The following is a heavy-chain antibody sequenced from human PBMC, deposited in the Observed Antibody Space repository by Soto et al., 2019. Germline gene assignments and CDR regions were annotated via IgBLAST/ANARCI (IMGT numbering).Heavy chain of an antibody. V-gene: IGHV4-4*07. J-gene: IGHJ4*02. Sequence: PSETLSLTCTVSGGSIIRYYWSWIRQPAGKGLEWIGRIYSSGSTNYNPSFKSRVTMSVDTSNNQFSLKLSSVTAADTAVYYCARSGGSFNFDYWGQGTLVTVSS. D-gene: IGHD1-26*01. CDR1: GGSIIRYY. CDR2: IYSSGST. CDR3: ARSGGSFNFDY.